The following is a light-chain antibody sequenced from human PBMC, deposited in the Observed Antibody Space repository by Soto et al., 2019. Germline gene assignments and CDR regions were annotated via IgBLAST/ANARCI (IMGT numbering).Light chain of an antibody. Sequence: QSALTQPRSVSGSPGQSLTISCTGTSSDVGGYNYVSWYQQYPGKVPKLMIYDVTKRPSGVPDRFSGSKSGNTASLTISGLQAEDEADYYCCSHASSYTYVFGTGTKLTVL. J-gene: IGLJ1*01. CDR1: SSDVGGYNY. CDR3: CSHASSYTYV. CDR2: DVT. V-gene: IGLV2-11*01.